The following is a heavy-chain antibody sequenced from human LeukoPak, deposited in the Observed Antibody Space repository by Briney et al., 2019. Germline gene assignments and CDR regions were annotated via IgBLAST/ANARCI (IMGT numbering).Heavy chain of an antibody. D-gene: IGHD5-12*01. CDR3: ATVGYSGYDWEPGFDY. CDR2: IWYDGSNK. CDR1: GFTSSSYG. V-gene: IGHV3-33*01. Sequence: GGSLRLSCAASGFTSSSYGMHWVRQAPGKGLEWVSVIWYDGSNKYYADSVKGRFTISRDNSKNTLYLQMNSLRAEDTAVYYCATVGYSGYDWEPGFDYWGQGTLVTVSS. J-gene: IGHJ4*02.